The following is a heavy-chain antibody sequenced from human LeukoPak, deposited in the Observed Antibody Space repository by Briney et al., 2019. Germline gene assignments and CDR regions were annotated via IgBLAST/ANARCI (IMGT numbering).Heavy chain of an antibody. CDR1: GFTFDDYA. Sequence: HPGRSLRLSCAASGFTFDDYAMHWVRQAPGKGLEWVSGISWNSGSIGYADSVKGRFTISRDNTKNSLYLQMNSLRAEDTALYYCAKSSRSYEFRAIDYWGQGTLVTVSS. CDR3: AKSSRSYEFRAIDY. CDR2: ISWNSGSI. J-gene: IGHJ4*02. D-gene: IGHD1-26*01. V-gene: IGHV3-9*01.